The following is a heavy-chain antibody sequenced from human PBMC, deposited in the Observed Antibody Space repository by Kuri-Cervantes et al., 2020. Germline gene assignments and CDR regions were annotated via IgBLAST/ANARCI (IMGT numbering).Heavy chain of an antibody. V-gene: IGHV4-39*07. Sequence: SETLSLTCTVSGGSMSDGSYYWGWVRQPPGKGLEWIGEINHSGSTNYSPSLKSRVTISVDTSKNQFSLKLSSVTAADTAVYYCARETPSGRDGYNPEGYWGQGTLVTVSS. CDR3: ARETPSGRDGYNPEGY. CDR1: GGSMSDGSYY. J-gene: IGHJ4*02. D-gene: IGHD5-24*01. CDR2: INHSGST.